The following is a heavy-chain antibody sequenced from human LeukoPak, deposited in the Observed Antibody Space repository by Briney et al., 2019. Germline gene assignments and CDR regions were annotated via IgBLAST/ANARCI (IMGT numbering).Heavy chain of an antibody. CDR1: GFTFSSYW. D-gene: IGHD3-22*01. V-gene: IGHV3-7*03. CDR3: AGVSKYYYDSSGYFDY. Sequence: PGGSLRLSCAASGFTFSSYWMSWVRQAPGKGLEWVANIRQDGSEKYYVDSVKGRFTISRDNAKNSLYLQMNSLRAEDTAVYYCAGVSKYYYDSSGYFDYWGQGTLVTVSS. CDR2: IRQDGSEK. J-gene: IGHJ4*02.